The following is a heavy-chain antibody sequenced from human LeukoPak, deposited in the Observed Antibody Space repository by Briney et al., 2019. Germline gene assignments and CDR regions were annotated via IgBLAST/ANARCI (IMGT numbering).Heavy chain of an antibody. CDR2: ISSSSSYI. J-gene: IGHJ4*02. CDR3: ARDLPIAG. D-gene: IGHD6-13*01. Sequence: ETLSLTCAVSGGSISTTDWWSWVRQPPGKGLEWVSSISSSSSYIYYADSVKGRFTISRDNAKNSLYLQMNSLRAEDTAVYYCARDLPIAGWGQGTLVTVSS. CDR1: GGSISTTDW. V-gene: IGHV3-21*01.